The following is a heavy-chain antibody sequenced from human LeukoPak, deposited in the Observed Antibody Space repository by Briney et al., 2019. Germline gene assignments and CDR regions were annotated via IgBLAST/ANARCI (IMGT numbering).Heavy chain of an antibody. J-gene: IGHJ3*02. CDR3: ARDYALGGSYYSAFDI. V-gene: IGHV3-30*02. Sequence: GGSLRLSCAASGFTFSSYGMHWVRQAPGKGLEWVAFIRYDGSNKYYADSVKGRFTISRDNSKNTLYLQMNSLRAEDTAVYYCARDYALGGSYYSAFDIWGQGTMVTVSS. CDR1: GFTFSSYG. CDR2: IRYDGSNK. D-gene: IGHD1-26*01.